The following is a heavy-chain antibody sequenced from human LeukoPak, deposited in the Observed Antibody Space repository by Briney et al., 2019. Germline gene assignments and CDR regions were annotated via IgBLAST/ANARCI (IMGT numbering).Heavy chain of an antibody. CDR3: AKENDFVY. Sequence: GRSLRLSCAASGFTFSNYDMHWVRQAPGKGLEWVAVISYDGTNKYYADSVKGRFTISRDNSKNTLYLQMNSLRAEDTAVYYCAKENDFVYWGQGTLVTVSS. J-gene: IGHJ4*02. CDR2: ISYDGTNK. D-gene: IGHD3-3*01. V-gene: IGHV3-30*18. CDR1: GFTFSNYD.